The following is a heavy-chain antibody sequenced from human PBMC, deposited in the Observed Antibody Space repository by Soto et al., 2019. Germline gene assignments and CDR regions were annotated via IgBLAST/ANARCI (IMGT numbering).Heavy chain of an antibody. V-gene: IGHV4-61*01. CDR3: ARDQYDFRSASYYYAMAV. J-gene: IGHJ6*02. CDR2: IYYTGST. CDR1: GGSVSSESHF. D-gene: IGHD3-3*01. Sequence: LSLTCTVSGGSVSSESHFWRWIRQTPGKGLERIGYIYYTGSTNYNPSLKGRVTMSVDTSRDQVSLRLRSVTRADAAVYSCARDQYDFRSASYYYAMAVWGQGTKVTVSS.